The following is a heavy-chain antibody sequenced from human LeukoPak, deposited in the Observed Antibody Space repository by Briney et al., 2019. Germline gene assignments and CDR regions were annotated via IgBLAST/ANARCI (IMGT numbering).Heavy chain of an antibody. D-gene: IGHD2-15*01. CDR2: IKQGGSEK. CDR1: GFSFSNYA. J-gene: IGHJ6*04. V-gene: IGHV3-7*03. Sequence: GGSLRLSCSASGFSFSNYAMYWVRQAPGKGLEWVANIKQGGSEKYYVDSVKGRFTISRDNAKNSLYLQMNSLRAEDTAVYYCARDFGPRCSGGTCYSVYYYGMDVWGKGTTVTVSS. CDR3: ARDFGPRCSGGTCYSVYYYGMDV.